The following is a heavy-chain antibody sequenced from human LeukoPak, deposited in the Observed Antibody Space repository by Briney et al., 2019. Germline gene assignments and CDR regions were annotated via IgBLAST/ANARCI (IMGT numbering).Heavy chain of an antibody. CDR2: IYYSGST. Sequence: IPSETLSLTCTVSGGSISSYYWSWIRQPPGEGLEWIGYIYYSGSTNYNPSLKSRVTISVDTSKNQFSLKLSSVTAADTAVYYCARTYCSSTSCYLVWFDPWGQGTLVTVPS. D-gene: IGHD2-2*01. CDR1: GGSISSYY. V-gene: IGHV4-59*08. CDR3: ARTYCSSTSCYLVWFDP. J-gene: IGHJ5*02.